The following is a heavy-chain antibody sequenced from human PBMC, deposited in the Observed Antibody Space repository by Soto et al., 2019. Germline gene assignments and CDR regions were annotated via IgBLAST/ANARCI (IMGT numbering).Heavy chain of an antibody. CDR1: GFTFSSYA. J-gene: IGHJ4*02. Sequence: SLRLSCEASGFTFSSYAMSWVRLAPGKGLEWVSSITGSGGSTYYADSVKGRFTISRDNSKNTLYLQMNSLRAEDTAVYYCAKDRMGRSGRLAAAGAFDYWGQGTLATVSS. D-gene: IGHD6-13*01. V-gene: IGHV3-23*01. CDR3: AKDRMGRSGRLAAAGAFDY. CDR2: ITGSGGST.